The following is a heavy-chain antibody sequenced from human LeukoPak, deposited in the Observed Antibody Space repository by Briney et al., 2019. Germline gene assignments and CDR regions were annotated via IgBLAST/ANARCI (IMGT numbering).Heavy chain of an antibody. D-gene: IGHD6-13*01. CDR2: IYYSGST. Sequence: SETLSLTCTVSGGSISSCYWSWIRQPPGKGLEWIGYIYYSGSTNYNPSLKSRVTISVDTSKNQFSLKLSSVTAADTAVSHCARARYSSSSACDYWGQGTLVTVSS. CDR3: ARARYSSSSACDY. J-gene: IGHJ4*02. CDR1: GGSISSCY. V-gene: IGHV4-59*01.